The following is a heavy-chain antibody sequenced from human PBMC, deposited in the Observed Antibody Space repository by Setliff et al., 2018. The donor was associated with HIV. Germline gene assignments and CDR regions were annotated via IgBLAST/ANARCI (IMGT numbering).Heavy chain of an antibody. Sequence: SETLSLTCAVYGGSFSGYSWTWIRQPPGKGLEWIGDINHSGSTNYNPSLKSRVTISVDTSKNQFSLKLSSVTAADTAVYYCARARRAGSGPKYFQHWGQGTLVTVSS. CDR2: INHSGST. CDR3: ARARRAGSGPKYFQH. D-gene: IGHD2-15*01. J-gene: IGHJ1*01. CDR1: GGSFSGYS. V-gene: IGHV4-34*01.